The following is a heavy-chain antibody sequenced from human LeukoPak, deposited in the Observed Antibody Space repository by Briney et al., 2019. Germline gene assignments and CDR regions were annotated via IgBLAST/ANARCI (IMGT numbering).Heavy chain of an antibody. CDR3: ARRIITMVRGVIISGPRANWFDP. V-gene: IGHV1-69*02. CDR2: IIPILGIA. Sequence: ASVKVSSKASGGTFSSYTISWVRQAPGQGLEWMGRIIPILGIANYAQKFQGRVTITADESTSTAYMELSSLRSEDTAVYYCARRIITMVRGVIISGPRANWFDPWGQGTLVTVSS. D-gene: IGHD3-10*01. CDR1: GGTFSSYT. J-gene: IGHJ5*02.